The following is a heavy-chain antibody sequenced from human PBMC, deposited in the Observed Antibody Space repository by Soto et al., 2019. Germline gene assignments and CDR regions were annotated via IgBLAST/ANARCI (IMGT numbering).Heavy chain of an antibody. V-gene: IGHV4-30-4*01. CDR1: GDSISNLDYF. CDR3: ARGRYCLTGRCFPNWFDS. CDR2: IYKSATT. J-gene: IGHJ5*01. Sequence: SETLSLTCSVSGDSISNLDYFWAWIRQPPGQALEYIGYIYKSATTYYNPSFESRVAISVGTSKSQFSLNVTSVTAADTAVYFCARGRYCLTGRCFPNWFDSWGQGALVTVSS. D-gene: IGHD7-27*01.